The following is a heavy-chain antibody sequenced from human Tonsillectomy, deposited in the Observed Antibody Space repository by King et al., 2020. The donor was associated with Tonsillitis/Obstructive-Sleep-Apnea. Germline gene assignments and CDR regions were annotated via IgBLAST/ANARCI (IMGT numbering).Heavy chain of an antibody. CDR1: GGSFSGYY. D-gene: IGHD2-15*01. V-gene: IGHV4-34*01. Sequence: VQLQQWGAGLLKPSETLSLTCAVYGGSFSGYYWSWIRQPPGKGLEWIGEINHSGSTNYNPSLKSRVTISVDTSKNQFSLKLRSVTAADTAVYYCARGLIVVVVAATQKESLHWFHPWGQGTLVTVSS. J-gene: IGHJ5*02. CDR3: ARGLIVVVVAATQKESLHWFHP. CDR2: INHSGST.